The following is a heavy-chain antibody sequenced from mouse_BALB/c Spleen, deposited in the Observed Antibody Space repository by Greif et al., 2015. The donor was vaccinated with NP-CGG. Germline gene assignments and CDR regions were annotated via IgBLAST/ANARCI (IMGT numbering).Heavy chain of an antibody. CDR3: ARQQFIFDY. Sequence: DVHLVESGGDLVKPGGSLKLSCAASGFTFSSYGMSWVRQTPDKRLEWVATISSGGSYTYYPDSVKGRFTISRDNAKNTLYLQMSSLKSEDTAMYYCARQQFIFDYWGQGTTLTVSS. V-gene: IGHV5-6*01. CDR1: GFTFSSYG. D-gene: IGHD1-1*01. CDR2: ISSGGSYT. J-gene: IGHJ2*01.